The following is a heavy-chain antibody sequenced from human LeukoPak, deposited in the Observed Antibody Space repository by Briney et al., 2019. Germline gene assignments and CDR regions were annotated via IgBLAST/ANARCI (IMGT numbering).Heavy chain of an antibody. V-gene: IGHV4-61*02. D-gene: IGHD1-26*01. CDR3: ARSPLGATKGALDY. J-gene: IGHJ4*02. Sequence: PSETLSLTCNVSGGSISSGGYYWSWIRQPAGKGLEWIGRIYASGSTEYNPSLKSRVTITVDTSKNQFSLKLSSVTAADTAVYYCARSPLGATKGALDYWGQGTLVTVSS. CDR2: IYASGST. CDR1: GGSISSGGYY.